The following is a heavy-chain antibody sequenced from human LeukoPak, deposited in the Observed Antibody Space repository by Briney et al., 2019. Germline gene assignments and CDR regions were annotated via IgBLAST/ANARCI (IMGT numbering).Heavy chain of an antibody. V-gene: IGHV4-34*01. CDR3: ASTVTTAPRWYFDL. CDR1: GGSFSGYY. Sequence: PSETLSLTCAVYGGSFSGYYWSWIRQPPGKGLEWIGEINHSGSTNYNPSLKSRVTISVDTSKNQFSPKLSSVTAADTAVYYCASTVTTAPRWYFDLWGRGTLVTVSS. CDR2: INHSGST. D-gene: IGHD4-17*01. J-gene: IGHJ2*01.